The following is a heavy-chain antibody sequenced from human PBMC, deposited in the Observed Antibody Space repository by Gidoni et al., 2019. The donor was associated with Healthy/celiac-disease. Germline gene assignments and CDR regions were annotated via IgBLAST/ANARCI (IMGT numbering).Heavy chain of an antibody. J-gene: IGHJ4*02. CDR2: ISSSSSYR. V-gene: IGHV3-21*01. CDR1: GFTFSSYS. CDR3: ARGIAASGY. D-gene: IGHD2-15*01. Sequence: EVQLVESGGGLVKTGGSLRLSCAASGFTFSSYSMNWVRQAPGKGLEWVSSISSSSSYRYYADSVKGRFTISRDNAKNSLYLQMNSLRAEDTAVYYCARGIAASGYWGQGTLVTVSS.